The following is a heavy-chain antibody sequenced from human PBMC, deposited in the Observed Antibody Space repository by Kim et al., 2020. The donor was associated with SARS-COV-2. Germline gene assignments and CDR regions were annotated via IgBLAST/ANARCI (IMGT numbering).Heavy chain of an antibody. Sequence: SETLSLTCTVSGGSISSYYWSWIRQPPGKGLEWIGYIYYSGSTNYNPSLKSRVTISVDTSKNQFSLKLSSVTAADTAVYYCARDPSYYGSGYFDYWGQGTLVTVSS. J-gene: IGHJ4*02. CDR1: GGSISSYY. D-gene: IGHD3-10*01. CDR3: ARDPSYYGSGYFDY. V-gene: IGHV4-59*01. CDR2: IYYSGST.